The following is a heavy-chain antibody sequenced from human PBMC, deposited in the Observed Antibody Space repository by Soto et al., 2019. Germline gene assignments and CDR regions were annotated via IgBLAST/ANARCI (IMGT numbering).Heavy chain of an antibody. CDR1: GGSISSGGYY. CDR2: IYYSGST. D-gene: IGHD6-13*01. Sequence: SETLSLTCTVSGGSISSGGYYWSCIRQHPGKGLEWIGYIYYSGSTYYNPSLKSRVTISADTSKNQFSLKLSSVTAADTAVYYCAREKAAAVGGWFDPWGQGTLVTAPQ. J-gene: IGHJ5*02. V-gene: IGHV4-31*03. CDR3: AREKAAAVGGWFDP.